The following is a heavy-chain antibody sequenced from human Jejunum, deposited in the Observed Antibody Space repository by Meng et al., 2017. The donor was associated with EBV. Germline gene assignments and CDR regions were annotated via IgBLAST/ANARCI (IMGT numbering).Heavy chain of an antibody. D-gene: IGHD6-13*01. V-gene: IGHV1-18*04. CDR3: ARRDYSSSWYGGFDD. Sequence: QVQLVQSGAEVQKPGASVRVSGTTSGYTFTNYGISWVRQAPGQGLEWVGWISTFNGNTNYGQSVQGRVTMTRDTSTSTAYMELRSLTSDDTAVYYCARRDYSSSWYGGFDDWGQGTLVTVAS. J-gene: IGHJ4*02. CDR1: GYTFTNYG. CDR2: ISTFNGNT.